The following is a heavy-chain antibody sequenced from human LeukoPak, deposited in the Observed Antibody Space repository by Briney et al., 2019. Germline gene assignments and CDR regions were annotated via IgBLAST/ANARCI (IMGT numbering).Heavy chain of an antibody. CDR2: INHSGST. CDR1: GGSFSGYY. J-gene: IGHJ4*02. V-gene: IGHV4-34*01. D-gene: IGHD2-2*01. CDR3: AISPTKRVPEDY. Sequence: PSETLSLTCAVYGGSFSGYYWSWIRQPPGKGLEWIGEINHSGSTNYNPSLKSRVTISVDKSKNQFSLRLTSVTAADTAVYYCAISPTKRVPEDYWGQGTLVTVSS.